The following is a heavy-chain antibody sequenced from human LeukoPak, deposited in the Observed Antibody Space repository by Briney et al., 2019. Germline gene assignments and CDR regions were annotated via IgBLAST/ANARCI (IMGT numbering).Heavy chain of an antibody. CDR2: IKQDGSEK. CDR1: GFTFSSYW. Sequence: GGSLRLSCAASGFTFSSYWMSWVRQAPGKGLEWVANIKQDGSEKYYVDSVKGRFTIPRDNAKNSLYLQMNSLRAEDTAVYYCARLGTYDFWSGYVYGMDVWGQGTTVTVSS. D-gene: IGHD3-3*01. V-gene: IGHV3-7*03. J-gene: IGHJ6*02. CDR3: ARLGTYDFWSGYVYGMDV.